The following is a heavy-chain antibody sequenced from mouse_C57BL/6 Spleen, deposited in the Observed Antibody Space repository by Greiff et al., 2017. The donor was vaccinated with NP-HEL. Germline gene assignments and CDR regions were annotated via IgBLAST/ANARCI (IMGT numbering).Heavy chain of an antibody. D-gene: IGHD5-1-1*01. CDR3: ARGGYQGAMDY. CDR1: GYTFTSYW. J-gene: IGHJ4*01. CDR2: IDPSDSET. V-gene: IGHV1-52*01. Sequence: VQLQQPGAELVRPGSSVKLSCKASGYTFTSYWMHWVKQRPIQGLEWIGNIDPSDSETHYNQKFKDKATLTVDKSSSTAYMQLSSLTSEDSAVYYCARGGYQGAMDYWGQGTSVTVSS.